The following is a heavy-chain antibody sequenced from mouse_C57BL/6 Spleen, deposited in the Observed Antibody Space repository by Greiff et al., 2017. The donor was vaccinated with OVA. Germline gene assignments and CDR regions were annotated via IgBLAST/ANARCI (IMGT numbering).Heavy chain of an antibody. CDR1: GYTFTDYY. CDR3: ARSSNYRDARGC. J-gene: IGHJ4*01. D-gene: IGHD2-5*01. Sequence: EVQLQQSGPELVKPGASVKISCKASGYTFTDYYMNWVKQSHGKSLEWIGDINPNNGGTSYNQKFKGKATLTVDKSSSTAYMELRSLTSEDSAVYYCARSSNYRDARGCWGQGTSVTVSS. V-gene: IGHV1-26*01. CDR2: INPNNGGT.